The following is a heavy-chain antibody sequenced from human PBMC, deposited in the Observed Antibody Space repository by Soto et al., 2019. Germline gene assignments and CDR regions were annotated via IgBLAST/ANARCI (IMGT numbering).Heavy chain of an antibody. Sequence: GASVKVSCKASGGTFSSYAISWARQAPGQGLEWMGGIIPIFGTANYAQKFQGRVTITADESTSTAYMELSSLRSEDTAVYYCARDPGLGIAARRGDYWGQGTLVTVSS. J-gene: IGHJ4*02. CDR2: IIPIFGTA. CDR1: GGTFSSYA. V-gene: IGHV1-69*13. CDR3: ARDPGLGIAARRGDY. D-gene: IGHD6-6*01.